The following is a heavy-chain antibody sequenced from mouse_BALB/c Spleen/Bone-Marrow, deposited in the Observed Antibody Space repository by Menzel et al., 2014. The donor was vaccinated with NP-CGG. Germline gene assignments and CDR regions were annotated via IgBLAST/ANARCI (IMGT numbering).Heavy chain of an antibody. CDR3: TRRDRYDYYGVDY. Sequence: QVQVKQSGAELVRPGASVKVSCKASGYTFTNYWINWVRQRPGQGLEWIGNIYPSDSYSNYNQKFKDKATLTVDKSSSTAYMQLSSPTSEDSAVYYCTRRDRYDYYGVDYWGQGTSVTVSS. V-gene: IGHV1-69*02. CDR2: IYPSDSYS. CDR1: GYTFTNYW. J-gene: IGHJ4*01. D-gene: IGHD2-14*01.